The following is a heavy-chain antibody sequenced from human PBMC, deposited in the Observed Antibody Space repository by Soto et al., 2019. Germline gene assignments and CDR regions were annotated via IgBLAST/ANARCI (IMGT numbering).Heavy chain of an antibody. V-gene: IGHV1-58*01. D-gene: IGHD2-15*01. J-gene: IGHJ5*02. Sequence: SVKVSCKTSEFLFTSSAVQWVRQARGQRLEWMGRIVVGSGNTDYAQKLHKRVTLTRDISTSTVYMELRSLTFDDTAVYYCARVSGYCSCGSCYFRGAWFDLPGQGTLDIGSS. CDR2: IVVGSGNT. CDR3: ARVSGYCSCGSCYFRGAWFDL. CDR1: EFLFTSSA.